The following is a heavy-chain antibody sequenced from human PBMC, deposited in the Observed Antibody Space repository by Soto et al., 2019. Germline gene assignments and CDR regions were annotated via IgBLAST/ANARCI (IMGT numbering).Heavy chain of an antibody. J-gene: IGHJ4*02. V-gene: IGHV4-31*03. Sequence: QVQLQESGPGLVKPSQTLSLTCTVSGGSISSGGYYWSWIRQHPGKGLEWIGYIYYSGSTYYNPSLKSRVTVSVDTSKNQFSLKLSSVTAADTAVYYCARDIAAAGHFDYWGQGTLVTVSS. D-gene: IGHD6-13*01. CDR1: GGSISSGGYY. CDR3: ARDIAAAGHFDY. CDR2: IYYSGST.